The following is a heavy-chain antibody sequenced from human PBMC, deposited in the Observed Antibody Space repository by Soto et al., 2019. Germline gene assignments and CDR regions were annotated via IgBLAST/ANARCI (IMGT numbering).Heavy chain of an antibody. CDR2: ISSSSGTI. V-gene: IGHV3-48*02. CDR3: ASPGYDYYYGMDV. D-gene: IGHD1-1*01. Sequence: PVGSLRLSCAASGFTFSSYSMNWVRQAPGKGLEWVSYISSSSGTIYYADSVKGRFTISRDNAKNSLYLQMNSLRDEDTAVYYCASPGYDYYYGMDVWGQGTTVTVSS. CDR1: GFTFSSYS. J-gene: IGHJ6*02.